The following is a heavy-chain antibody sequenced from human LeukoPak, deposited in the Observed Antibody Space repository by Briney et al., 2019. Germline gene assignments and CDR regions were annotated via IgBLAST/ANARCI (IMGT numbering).Heavy chain of an antibody. CDR3: ARDLSGSGSFGTDY. Sequence: ASVKVSCKASGYTFTSYGISWVRQAPGQGLEWMGWISAYNGNTNYAQKLQGRVTMTTDTSTSTAYMELRSLRSDDTAVYYCARDLSGSGSFGTDYWGQGTLVTVSS. V-gene: IGHV1-18*01. D-gene: IGHD6-13*01. J-gene: IGHJ4*02. CDR1: GYTFTSYG. CDR2: ISAYNGNT.